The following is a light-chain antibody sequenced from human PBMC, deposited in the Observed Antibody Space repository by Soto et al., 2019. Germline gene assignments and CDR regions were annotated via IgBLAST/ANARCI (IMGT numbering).Light chain of an antibody. J-gene: IGLJ3*02. V-gene: IGLV2-14*01. Sequence: QAVVTQPASVSGSPGQSITISCTGTSSDVGGYNYVSWYQQHPGQVPKLTIYEVTKRPSGVSSRFSGSKSGNTASLTISGLQAEDEADYYCSSYTNIDTWVFGGGTKLTVL. CDR3: SSYTNIDTWV. CDR1: SSDVGGYNY. CDR2: EVT.